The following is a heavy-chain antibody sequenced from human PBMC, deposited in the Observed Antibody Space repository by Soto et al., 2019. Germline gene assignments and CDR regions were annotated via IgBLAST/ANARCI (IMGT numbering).Heavy chain of an antibody. V-gene: IGHV1-46*01. CDR3: ARERIAARLDY. J-gene: IGHJ4*02. CDR2: FYPSGDTA. D-gene: IGHD6-6*01. CDR1: GYTLTHNF. Sequence: QVQQVQSGAEVKKPGASVRVSCKASGYTLTHNFIHWVRQAPGQGLEWMGIFYPSGDTALYAQKFQGRVTMTRDTSTDTVYMGLSSLTSEDTAVYYCARERIAARLDYWGQGTLVTVSS.